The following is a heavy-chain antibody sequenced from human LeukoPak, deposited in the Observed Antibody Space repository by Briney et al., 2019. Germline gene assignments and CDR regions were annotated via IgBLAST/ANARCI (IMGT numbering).Heavy chain of an antibody. J-gene: IGHJ6*03. V-gene: IGHV3-48*01. CDR1: GFTFSDYS. CDR3: ARDRGQTGYYWSYYYYMDV. CDR2: ISGGSSTM. Sequence: GGSLRLSCAASGFTFSDYSMNWVRQAPGKGLEWVSYISGGSSTMYYADSVKGRFTISRDNAKNSLYLQMSSLRAEDTAVYYCARDRGQTGYYWSYYYYMDVWGIGTTVTVSS. D-gene: IGHD3-9*01.